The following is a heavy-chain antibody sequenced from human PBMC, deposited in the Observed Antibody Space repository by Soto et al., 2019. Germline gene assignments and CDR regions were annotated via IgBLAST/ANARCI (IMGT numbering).Heavy chain of an antibody. D-gene: IGHD6-13*01. CDR1: GFTIATSH. CDR2: IMSGGSI. CDR3: ARGHSVNAGIITY. V-gene: IGHV3-48*01. Sequence: DVQWVASGGGLVQPRGSLRLSCAASGFTIATSHMNWVRQPPGKGLEWISYIMSGGSISYDDSVRGRCTISRDIAENSLYLQMNSLRAEDTAVYYCARGHSVNAGIITYWGQGILVTVSS. J-gene: IGHJ4*02.